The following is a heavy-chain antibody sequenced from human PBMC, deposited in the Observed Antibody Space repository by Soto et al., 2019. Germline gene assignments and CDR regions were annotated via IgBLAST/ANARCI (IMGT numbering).Heavy chain of an antibody. CDR2: INHSGST. J-gene: IGHJ6*02. D-gene: IGHD6-13*01. Sequence: PSETLSLTCAVYGGSFSGYYWSWIRQPPGKGLEWIGEINHSGSTNYNPSLKSRVTISVDTSKNQISLKLSSVTAADTAVYYCASIRAAAGLYYYYYYGMDVWGQGTTVTVSS. V-gene: IGHV4-34*01. CDR1: GGSFSGYY. CDR3: ASIRAAAGLYYYYYYGMDV.